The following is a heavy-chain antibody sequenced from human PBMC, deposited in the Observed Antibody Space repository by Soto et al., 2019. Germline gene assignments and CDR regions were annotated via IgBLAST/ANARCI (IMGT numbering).Heavy chain of an antibody. Sequence: SETLSLTCTVSGGSISSYYWSWIRQPPGKGLEWIGYIYYSGSTNYNPSLKSRVTISVDTSKNQFSLKLSSVTAADTAVYYCARHGENDWRGGNDYGDPQYDYWGQGTLVTVSS. CDR1: GGSISSYY. CDR3: ARHGENDWRGGNDYGDPQYDY. CDR2: IYYSGST. V-gene: IGHV4-59*08. J-gene: IGHJ4*02. D-gene: IGHD4-17*01.